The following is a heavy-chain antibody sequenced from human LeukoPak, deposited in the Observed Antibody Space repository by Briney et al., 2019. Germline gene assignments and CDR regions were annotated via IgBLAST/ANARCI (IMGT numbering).Heavy chain of an antibody. V-gene: IGHV1-2*02. J-gene: IGHJ5*02. CDR1: VYTFTGFF. Sequence: ASVKVSCEASVYTFTGFFIHSVRQAPGQGLECMGWISRNGGDTTYAQKFQDRVTMTRDTSISTAYMELSRLTPDDTAFYYCARDFGTDITVAADAWGQGTLVIVSS. D-gene: IGHD6-13*01. CDR2: ISRNGGDT. CDR3: ARDFGTDITVAADA.